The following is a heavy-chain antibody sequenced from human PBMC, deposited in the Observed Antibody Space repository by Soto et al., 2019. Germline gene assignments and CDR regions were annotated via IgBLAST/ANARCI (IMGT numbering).Heavy chain of an antibody. CDR3: ARSLFMVAPDNEPFDY. D-gene: IGHD5-12*01. V-gene: IGHV3-23*01. CDR1: GFPFSNYA. J-gene: IGHJ4*02. CDR2: ISGGGNDR. Sequence: VQLLESGGSLVQPGGSLTLSCAASGFPFSNYAMSWVRQTPEKGLEWVAAISGGGNDRYYADFVKGRFTFSRDNSRNSLYLQMPSLRADDTATYYCARSLFMVAPDNEPFDYWGQGTLVTVSS.